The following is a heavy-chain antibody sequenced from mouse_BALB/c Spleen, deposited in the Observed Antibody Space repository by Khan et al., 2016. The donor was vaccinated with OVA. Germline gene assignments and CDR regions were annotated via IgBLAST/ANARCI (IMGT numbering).Heavy chain of an antibody. Sequence: EVQLQESGPSLVKPSQTLSLTCSVTGESITSGYWNWIRKFSGNKLEYMGYISYSGSTYYNPSLKSRISITRDTSNNQYYLQLNSSTSEDTATYYCARRNYRYASYFDYWGQGTTLTVSS. CDR1: GESITSGY. V-gene: IGHV3-8*02. CDR3: ARRNYRYASYFDY. CDR2: ISYSGST. J-gene: IGHJ2*01. D-gene: IGHD2-14*01.